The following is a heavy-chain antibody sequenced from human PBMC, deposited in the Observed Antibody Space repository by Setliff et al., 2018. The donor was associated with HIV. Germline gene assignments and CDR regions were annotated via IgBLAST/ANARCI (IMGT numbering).Heavy chain of an antibody. CDR1: GYTFTGYY. CDR3: ARGAYYYDTSGYPRDPFDL. D-gene: IGHD3-22*01. Sequence: ASVKVSCKASGYTFTGYYIYWVRQAPGQGLEWMGWINPHSGGTNYAQKFQGRVTMTRDTSISTASMELSRLRSDDAAVYYCARGAYYYDTSGYPRDPFDLWGQGTMVTVSS. CDR2: INPHSGGT. J-gene: IGHJ3*01. V-gene: IGHV1-2*02.